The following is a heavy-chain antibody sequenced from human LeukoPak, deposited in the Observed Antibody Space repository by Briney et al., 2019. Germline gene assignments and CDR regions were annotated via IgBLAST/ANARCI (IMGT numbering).Heavy chain of an antibody. J-gene: IGHJ4*02. CDR2: IKSRGGGGTA. V-gene: IGHV3-15*01. Sequence: GESLRLSCVVSGIKFSDAWMGWVRQAPGKGLEWVGRIKSRGGGGTADYAAPVKGRFTISRDDSENTVYLLMDGLQTEDTAVYYCTWMTTIVTVDFWGQGTLVTVSS. CDR3: TWMTTIVTVDF. D-gene: IGHD4-11*01. CDR1: GIKFSDAW.